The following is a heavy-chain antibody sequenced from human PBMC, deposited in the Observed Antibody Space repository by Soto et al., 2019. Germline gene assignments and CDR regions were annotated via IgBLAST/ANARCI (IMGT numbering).Heavy chain of an antibody. D-gene: IGHD3-16*01. CDR1: GFAFSNHA. Sequence: EVQLLESGGGLVQRGGSLRLSCAASGFAFSNHAMAWFRQAPGKGLEWVSTISGDTSRTFYADSVRGRFTISRDSSKSTLYLQVDSLTAEDTALYFCARETAGGGGFDSWGQGTLVIVSS. V-gene: IGHV3-23*01. CDR2: ISGDTSRT. CDR3: ARETAGGGGFDS. J-gene: IGHJ4*02.